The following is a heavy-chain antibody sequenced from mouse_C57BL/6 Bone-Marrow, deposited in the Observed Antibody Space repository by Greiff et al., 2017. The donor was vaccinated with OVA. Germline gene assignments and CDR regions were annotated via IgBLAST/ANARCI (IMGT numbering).Heavy chain of an antibody. CDR1: GYTFTSYW. J-gene: IGHJ4*01. CDR2: IHPNSGST. D-gene: IGHD2-3*01. V-gene: IGHV1-64*01. CDR3: ADDGYYVSMDY. Sequence: QVQLQQPGAELVKPGASVKLSCKASGYTFTSYWMHWVKQRPGQGLEWIGMIHPNSGSTNYNEKFKSKATLTVDKSSSTANMQLSSLTSEDSAVYYCADDGYYVSMDYWGQGTSVTVSS.